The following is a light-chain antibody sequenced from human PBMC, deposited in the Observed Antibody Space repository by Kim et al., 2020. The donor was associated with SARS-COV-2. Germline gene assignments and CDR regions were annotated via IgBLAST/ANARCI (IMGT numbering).Light chain of an antibody. CDR3: QKYDSAPRT. CDR2: AAS. V-gene: IGKV1-27*01. Sequence: DLQMTQSPSSLSASVGDRVTITCRASQDITNYLAWYQQHPGKLPTLLFYAASTLRSGVPSRFRGSGSGTDFTLTITSLQPEDVATYYCQKYDSAPRTFGQGTKVDIK. CDR1: QDITNY. J-gene: IGKJ1*01.